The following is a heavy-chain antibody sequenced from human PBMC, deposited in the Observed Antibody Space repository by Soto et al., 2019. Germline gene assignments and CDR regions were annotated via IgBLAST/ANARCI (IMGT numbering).Heavy chain of an antibody. CDR2: TSGSGTDT. CDR1: GFTFKHYA. J-gene: IGHJ4*02. CDR3: AKDTSGWTENYFDS. Sequence: VLLLESGGDLVQPGGSLRLSCAASGFTFKHYAMSWVRQAPGKRLEWISGTSGSGTDTYYADSVKGRFTISRDISQRPLFLQMNSLRAEDTAVYYCAKDTSGWTENYFDSWGQGTLVTVSS. V-gene: IGHV3-23*01. D-gene: IGHD6-19*01.